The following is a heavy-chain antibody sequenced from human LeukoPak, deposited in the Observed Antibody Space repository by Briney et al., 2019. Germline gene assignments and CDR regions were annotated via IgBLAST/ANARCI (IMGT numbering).Heavy chain of an antibody. J-gene: IGHJ3*02. V-gene: IGHV4-39*07. CDR3: AGTDYYDSSGYYFKDAFDI. CDR1: GGSISSSSYY. CDR2: IYYSGST. D-gene: IGHD3-22*01. Sequence: SETLSLTCTVSGGSISSSSYYWGWIRQPPGKGLEWIGSIYYSGSTYYNPSLKSRVTISVDTSKNQFSLKLSSVTAADTAVYYCAGTDYYDSSGYYFKDAFDIWGQGTMVTVSS.